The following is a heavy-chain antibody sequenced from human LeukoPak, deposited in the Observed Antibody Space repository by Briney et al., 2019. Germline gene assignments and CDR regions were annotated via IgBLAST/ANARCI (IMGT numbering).Heavy chain of an antibody. CDR3: TTRGYSYGYVDH. V-gene: IGHV3-15*01. D-gene: IGHD5-18*01. CDR2: IRRKTDGGTT. CDR1: GFTFSNAW. Sequence: RSGGSLRLSCAASGFTFSNAWMSWVRQAPGKGLEGVGRIRRKTDGGTTDYAALVKGRFTISRDDSKNTLYLQMNSLKTEDTAVYYCTTRGYSYGYVDHWGQGTLVTVSS. J-gene: IGHJ4*02.